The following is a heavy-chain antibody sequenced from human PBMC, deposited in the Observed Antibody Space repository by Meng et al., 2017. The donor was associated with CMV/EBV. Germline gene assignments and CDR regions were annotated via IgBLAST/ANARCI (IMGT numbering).Heavy chain of an antibody. J-gene: IGHJ6*02. Sequence: ASVKVSCKASGYTFTSYYMHWVRQAPGQGLEWMGIINPSGGSTSYAQMFQGRVTMTRDTSTSTVYMELSSLRSEETAVYYCARDDRGTYSYGLPDVWGQGTTVTVSS. CDR3: ARDDRGTYSYGLPDV. CDR2: INPSGGST. V-gene: IGHV1-46*01. CDR1: GYTFTSYY. D-gene: IGHD5-18*01.